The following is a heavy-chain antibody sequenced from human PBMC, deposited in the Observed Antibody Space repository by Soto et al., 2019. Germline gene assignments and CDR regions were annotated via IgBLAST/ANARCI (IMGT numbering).Heavy chain of an antibody. CDR3: AKDLGQWLDVYSYYAMDV. Sequence: SCAAAGFKFISYGVHWVRKAQGKGLEWVAVISYDGSNKYYADSVKGRFTISRDNSKNTLYLQMNSLRAEDTAVYYCAKDLGQWLDVYSYYAMDVWGHGTTVTVS. CDR1: GFKFISYG. J-gene: IGHJ6*02. CDR2: ISYDGSNK. D-gene: IGHD6-19*01. V-gene: IGHV3-30*18.